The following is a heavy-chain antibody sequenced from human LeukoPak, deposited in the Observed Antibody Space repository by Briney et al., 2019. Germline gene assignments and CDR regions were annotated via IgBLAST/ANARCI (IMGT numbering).Heavy chain of an antibody. J-gene: IGHJ3*02. V-gene: IGHV3-33*06. D-gene: IGHD3-3*01. CDR3: AKDYSRDGYYADTFHI. CDR1: GFTFSTYG. CDR2: IWNDGSSK. Sequence: GGSLRLSCEASGFTFSTYGMHWVRQAPGKGVEWVAVIWNDGSSKYYADSVRGRFTISRDNSKNTLYLQMNSLRVEDTAVYYCAKDYSRDGYYADTFHIWGQGTMVTVSS.